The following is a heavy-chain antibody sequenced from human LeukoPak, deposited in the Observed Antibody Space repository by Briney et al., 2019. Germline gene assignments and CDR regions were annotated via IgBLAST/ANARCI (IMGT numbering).Heavy chain of an antibody. Sequence: SSETLSLTCTVSGGSISSGDYSWSWLRQPPGKGLEWIGYIYYSGSTYSNPSLKSRVTISVDTSKNQFSLKLSSVTAADTAVYYCARVNVAQWELPDDYWGQGTLVTVSS. V-gene: IGHV4-30-4*01. J-gene: IGHJ4*02. CDR2: IYYSGST. CDR1: GGSISSGDYS. D-gene: IGHD1-26*01. CDR3: ARVNVAQWELPDDY.